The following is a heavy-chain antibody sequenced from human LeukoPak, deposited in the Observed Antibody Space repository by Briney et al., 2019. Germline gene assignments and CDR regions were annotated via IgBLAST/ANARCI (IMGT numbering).Heavy chain of an antibody. J-gene: IGHJ4*02. Sequence: GGSLRLSCAASGFTFSSYAMSWVRQAPRKGLEWVSSISGSGGSTYYADSVKGRFTISRDNSKNTLFLQMNNLRAEDTAVYYCAKGYTNNFDYWGRGTLVTVSS. CDR2: ISGSGGST. V-gene: IGHV3-23*01. CDR1: GFTFSSYA. D-gene: IGHD3-16*02. CDR3: AKGYTNNFDY.